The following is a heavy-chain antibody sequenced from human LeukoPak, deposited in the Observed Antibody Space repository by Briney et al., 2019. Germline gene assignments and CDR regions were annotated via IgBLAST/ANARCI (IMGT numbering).Heavy chain of an antibody. J-gene: IGHJ3*02. CDR2: INHSGST. V-gene: IGHV4-34*01. Sequence: SETLSLTCAVYGGSFSGYYWSWIRQPPGKGLEWIGEINHSGSTNYNPSLKSRVTISVDTSKNQFSLKLSSVTAADTAVYYCASTTLYCSSTSCYIGFDAFDIWGQGTMVTVSS. CDR3: ASTTLYCSSTSCYIGFDAFDI. CDR1: GGSFSGYY. D-gene: IGHD2-2*02.